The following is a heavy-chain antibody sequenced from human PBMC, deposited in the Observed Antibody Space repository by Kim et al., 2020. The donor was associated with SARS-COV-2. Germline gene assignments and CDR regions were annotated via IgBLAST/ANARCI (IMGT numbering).Heavy chain of an antibody. Sequence: GGSLRLYCAVSGFTLSDHYMDWVRQAPGKGLEWVGRSRDRAKSYTTDYAASVKGRFIISRDDSKNSLSLEMNSLKTEDTAVYYCARGANSDYWGQGTLVTVSS. CDR2: SRDRAKSYTT. CDR1: GFTLSDHY. J-gene: IGHJ4*02. D-gene: IGHD2-15*01. V-gene: IGHV3-72*01. CDR3: ARGANSDY.